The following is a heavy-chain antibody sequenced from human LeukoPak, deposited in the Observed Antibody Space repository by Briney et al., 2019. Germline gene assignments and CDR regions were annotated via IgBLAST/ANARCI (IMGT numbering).Heavy chain of an antibody. J-gene: IGHJ4*02. CDR2: MWYDGTNK. Sequence: PGGSLRLSCTASGFTFSNYGMHWVRQAPGKGLEWVAVMWYDGTNKYYGDSVKGRFTISRDNSKNTLYLQMNSLRAEDTAVYFCASLSTTRALDYWGQGTLVTVSS. D-gene: IGHD5/OR15-5a*01. CDR1: GFTFSNYG. V-gene: IGHV3-33*01. CDR3: ASLSTTRALDY.